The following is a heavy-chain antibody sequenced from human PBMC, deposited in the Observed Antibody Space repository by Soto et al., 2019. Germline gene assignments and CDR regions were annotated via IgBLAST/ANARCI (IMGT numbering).Heavy chain of an antibody. CDR1: GFTFSSYW. CDR3: ATSAAAPGNY. D-gene: IGHD6-13*01. J-gene: IGHJ4*02. CDR2: VKQDGSAT. Sequence: GSLSLSCAASGFTFSSYWMSWVRQAPGKGLEWVANVKQDGSATYYVDSVRGRFTISRDNAKNSLYLQMNSLRAEDTAVYYCATSAAAPGNYWGQGTLVTVSS. V-gene: IGHV3-7*01.